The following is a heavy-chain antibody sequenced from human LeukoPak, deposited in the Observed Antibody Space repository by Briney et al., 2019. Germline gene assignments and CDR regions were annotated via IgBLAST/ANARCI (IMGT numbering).Heavy chain of an antibody. Sequence: HPGGSLRLSCAASGFTFSSYAMSWVRQAPGKGLEWVSAMSASGYSTYYADSVKGRFTISRDNSKNTLYLQMNSLRAEDTAVYYCARDADLQGYSSSVFDYWGQGTLVTVSS. CDR3: ARDADLQGYSSSVFDY. D-gene: IGHD6-6*01. CDR1: GFTFSSYA. J-gene: IGHJ4*02. V-gene: IGHV3-23*01. CDR2: MSASGYST.